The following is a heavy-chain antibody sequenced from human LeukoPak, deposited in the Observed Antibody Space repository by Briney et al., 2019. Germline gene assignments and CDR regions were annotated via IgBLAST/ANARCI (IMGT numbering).Heavy chain of an antibody. CDR3: ARVSVAAAGRKFDY. CDR1: GYTLTDYY. J-gene: IGHJ4*02. V-gene: IGHV1-2*02. CDR2: INPNSGGT. D-gene: IGHD6-13*01. Sequence: ASVKVSCKASGYTLTDYYIHWVRQAPGRGLEWMGWINPNSGGTNYAQKFQGRVTMTRDTSISTAYMELSRLRSDDTAVYYCARVSVAAAGRKFDYWGQGTLVTVSS.